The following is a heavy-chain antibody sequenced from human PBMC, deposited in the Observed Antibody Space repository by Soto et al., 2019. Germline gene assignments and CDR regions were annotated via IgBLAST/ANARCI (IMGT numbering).Heavy chain of an antibody. CDR3: TTILLWFGELLYHDY. CDR1: GFTFSNAW. J-gene: IGHJ4*02. Sequence: GGSLRLSCAASGFTFSNAWMSWVRQAPGKGLEWVGRIKSKTDGGTTDYAAPVKGRFTISRDDSKNTLYLQMNSLKTEDTAVYYCTTILLWFGELLYHDYWGQGTLVTVSS. V-gene: IGHV3-15*01. D-gene: IGHD3-10*01. CDR2: IKSKTDGGTT.